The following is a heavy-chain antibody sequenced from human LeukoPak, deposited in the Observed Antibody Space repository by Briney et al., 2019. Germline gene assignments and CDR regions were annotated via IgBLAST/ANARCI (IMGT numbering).Heavy chain of an antibody. D-gene: IGHD2-15*01. CDR1: GGSFSGYY. Sequence: SETLSLTCAVYGGSFSGYYWSWIRQPPGKGLEWIGEINHSGSTNYNPSLKSRVTISVDTSKNQFSLKLSSVTAADTAVYYCARGRVSSVVAAYLDYWGQGTLVTVSS. J-gene: IGHJ4*02. CDR3: ARGRVSSVVAAYLDY. CDR2: INHSGST. V-gene: IGHV4-34*01.